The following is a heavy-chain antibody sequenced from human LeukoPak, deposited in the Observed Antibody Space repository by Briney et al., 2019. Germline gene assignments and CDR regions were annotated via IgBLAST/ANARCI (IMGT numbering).Heavy chain of an antibody. CDR3: AREISADSSGYYYDYWYFDL. CDR1: GGTFSSYA. Sequence: GSSVKVCCKASGGTFSSYAISWVRQAPGQGLEWMGRIIPIFGTANYAQKFQGRVTITTDDSTSTAYMELSSLRSEDTAVYYCAREISADSSGYYYDYWYFDLWGRGTLVTVAS. D-gene: IGHD3-22*01. V-gene: IGHV1-69*05. J-gene: IGHJ2*01. CDR2: IIPIFGTA.